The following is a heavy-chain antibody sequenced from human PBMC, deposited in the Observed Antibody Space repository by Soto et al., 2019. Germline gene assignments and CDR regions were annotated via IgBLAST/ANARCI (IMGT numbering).Heavy chain of an antibody. D-gene: IGHD2-15*01. CDR3: AKGSYCSGGSCPYYMDV. CDR1: GFTFSSYG. CDR2: ISYDGSNK. Sequence: GGSLRLSCAASGFTFSSYGMHWVRQAPGKGLEWVAVISYDGSNKYYADSVKGRFTISRDNSKNTLYLQMNSLRAEDTAVYYCAKGSYCSGGSCPYYMDVWGKGTTVTVSS. J-gene: IGHJ6*03. V-gene: IGHV3-30*18.